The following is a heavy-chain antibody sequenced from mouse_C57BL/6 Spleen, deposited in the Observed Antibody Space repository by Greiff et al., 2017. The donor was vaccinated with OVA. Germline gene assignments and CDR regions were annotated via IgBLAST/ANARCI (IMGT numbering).Heavy chain of an antibody. CDR3: ARADYDWYFDV. CDR2: IDPSDSYT. D-gene: IGHD2-4*01. Sequence: QVQLQQPGAELVMPGASVKLSCKASGYTFTSYWMHWVKQRPGQGLEWIGEIDPSDSYTNYNQKFKGKSTLTVDKSSSTAYMQLSSLTSEDSAFYYCARADYDWYFDVWGTGTTVTVSS. J-gene: IGHJ1*03. CDR1: GYTFTSYW. V-gene: IGHV1-69*01.